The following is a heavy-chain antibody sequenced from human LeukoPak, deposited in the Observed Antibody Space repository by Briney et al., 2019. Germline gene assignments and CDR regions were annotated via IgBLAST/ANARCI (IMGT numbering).Heavy chain of an antibody. CDR2: IRQDGSEK. V-gene: IGHV3-7*01. CDR1: GLTFTDYW. Sequence: GGSLRLSCEVSGLTFTDYWMNWVRQAPGKGPEWVASIRQDGSEKTHVDSVKGRFTISRDNTKNSLSLQLNGLRAEDTAVYYCARDGTAAGLYFDLWGQGTLVTVSS. J-gene: IGHJ4*01. CDR3: ARDGTAAGLYFDL. D-gene: IGHD6-13*01.